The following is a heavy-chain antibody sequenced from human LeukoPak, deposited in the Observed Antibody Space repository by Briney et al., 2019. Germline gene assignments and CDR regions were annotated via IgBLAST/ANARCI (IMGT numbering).Heavy chain of an antibody. CDR1: GYSFTTYW. Sequence: GESLKISCKGSGYSFTTYWIGWVRQLSGKGLEWMGIIYPGDSDTRYSPSFQGQVTISADKSISTAYLQWSSLKASDTAMYYCASHHYGAAFDIWGQGTMVTVSS. CDR3: ASHHYGAAFDI. J-gene: IGHJ3*02. D-gene: IGHD4-17*01. CDR2: IYPGDSDT. V-gene: IGHV5-51*01.